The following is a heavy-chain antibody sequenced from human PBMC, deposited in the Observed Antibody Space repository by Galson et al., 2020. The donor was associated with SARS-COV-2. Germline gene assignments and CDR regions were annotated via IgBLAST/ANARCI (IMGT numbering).Heavy chain of an antibody. CDR1: GYTFRSSW. J-gene: IGHJ3*01. CDR3: ARGAGAFEL. Sequence: ALHGESLKISCVDSGYTFRSSWMQWVRQAPGKGLVWVSRINSDGRSTIYADSMEGRFTISRDNAKNTPYLQMNNLRVDDTAVYYCARGAGAFELWGQGTMVTGSP. CDR2: INSDGRST. V-gene: IGHV3-74*01.